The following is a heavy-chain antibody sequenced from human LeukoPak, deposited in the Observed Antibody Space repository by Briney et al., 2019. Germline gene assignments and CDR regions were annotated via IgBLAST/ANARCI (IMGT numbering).Heavy chain of an antibody. CDR1: GYTFTGYY. J-gene: IGHJ6*04. CDR3: ARDGYYCSGGSCSHDYYYYYGMDV. CDR2: INPNSGGT. D-gene: IGHD2-15*01. Sequence: ASVKVSCKASGYTFTGYYIHWVRQAPGLGLEWMGWINPNSGGTNYAQKFQGWVTMTRDTSISTAYMELSRLRSDDTAVYYCARDGYYCSGGSCSHDYYYYYGMDVWGKGTTVTVSS. V-gene: IGHV1-2*04.